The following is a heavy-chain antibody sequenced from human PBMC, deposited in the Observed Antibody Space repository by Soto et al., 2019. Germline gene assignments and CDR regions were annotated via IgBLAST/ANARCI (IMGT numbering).Heavy chain of an antibody. D-gene: IGHD2-15*01. Sequence: QVQLQESGPGLVEPSQTLSLTCTVSGGSISSGAYYWSWIRQHPGKGLEWIGYMYYSGSTYYNPSLKSRVTMSVDTSKNQLSLKLSSVTAADTAVYYCARDRQDCSGGSCFTFQHWGQGTLVTVSS. V-gene: IGHV4-31*03. CDR2: MYYSGST. CDR1: GGSISSGAYY. CDR3: ARDRQDCSGGSCFTFQH. J-gene: IGHJ1*01.